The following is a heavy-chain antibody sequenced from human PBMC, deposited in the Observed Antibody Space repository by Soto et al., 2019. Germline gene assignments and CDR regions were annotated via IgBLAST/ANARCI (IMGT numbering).Heavy chain of an antibody. CDR3: ARDKSARFYDILTGLNPPDY. CDR1: GYTFTGYY. V-gene: IGHV1-2*04. CDR2: INPNSGGT. J-gene: IGHJ4*02. D-gene: IGHD3-9*01. Sequence: GASVKVSCKASGYTFTGYYIHWVRQAPGQGLEWMGWINPNSGGTNYAQKFQGWVTMTRDTSISTAYMELSRLRSDDTAVYYCARDKSARFYDILTGLNPPDYWGQGTLVTVSS.